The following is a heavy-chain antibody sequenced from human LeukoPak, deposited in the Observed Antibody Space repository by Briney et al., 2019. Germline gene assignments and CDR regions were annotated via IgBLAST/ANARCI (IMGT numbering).Heavy chain of an antibody. Sequence: SVKVSCKASGGTFSSYAISWVRQAPGQGLEWMGGIVPIFGTANYAQKFQGRVTITADESTSTAYMELSSLRSEDTAVYYCAGALGMIAFDIWGQGTMATVSS. CDR3: AGALGMIAFDI. D-gene: IGHD3-16*01. V-gene: IGHV1-69*13. CDR1: GGTFSSYA. J-gene: IGHJ3*02. CDR2: IVPIFGTA.